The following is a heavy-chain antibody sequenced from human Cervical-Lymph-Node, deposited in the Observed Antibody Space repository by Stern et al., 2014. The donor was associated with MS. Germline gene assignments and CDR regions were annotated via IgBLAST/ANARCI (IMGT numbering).Heavy chain of an antibody. Sequence: QLVQSGDEVKKPGSSVKVSCKASRDTFSPYALSWVRQAPEPGLEWMGGVIPGLGSTSYAQKFQGRITISADTSTNTLYMELSSLRSEDTAVYFCARDQGDYGSGSDYSWFDPWGQGTLVTVSS. CDR1: RDTFSPYA. CDR3: ARDQGDYGSGSDYSWFDP. CDR2: VIPGLGST. V-gene: IGHV1-69*06. D-gene: IGHD3-10*01. J-gene: IGHJ5*02.